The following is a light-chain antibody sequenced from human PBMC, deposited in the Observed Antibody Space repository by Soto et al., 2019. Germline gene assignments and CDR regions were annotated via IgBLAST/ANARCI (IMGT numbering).Light chain of an antibody. V-gene: IGKV3-11*01. Sequence: EIVLTQSPGTLSLSPKERATLSCRASQSVASSYLAWYQQKPGQAPRLLIYDASNRATGIPARFSGSGSGTDFTLTISSLEPEDFAVYYCRQARQTWTFGQGTKVDVK. J-gene: IGKJ1*01. CDR3: RQARQTWT. CDR1: QSVASSY. CDR2: DAS.